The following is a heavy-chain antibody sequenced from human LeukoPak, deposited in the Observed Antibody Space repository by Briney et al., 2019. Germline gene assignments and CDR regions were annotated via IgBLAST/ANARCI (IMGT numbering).Heavy chain of an antibody. Sequence: GGSLRLSCAASGFTNYGMHWVRQAPGKGLDWVAFIQYDGTNKQYADSLKGRFTISRDNSKNTLYLQMNSLRPEDTAVYYCAKSNGYGLVDIWGQGTMVTVSS. V-gene: IGHV3-30*02. CDR1: GFTNYG. J-gene: IGHJ3*02. CDR2: IQYDGTNK. D-gene: IGHD3-10*01. CDR3: AKSNGYGLVDI.